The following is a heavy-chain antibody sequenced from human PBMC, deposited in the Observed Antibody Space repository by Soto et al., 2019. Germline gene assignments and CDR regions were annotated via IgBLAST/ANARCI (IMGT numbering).Heavy chain of an antibody. CDR1: GFTFSSYA. V-gene: IGHV3-30-3*01. J-gene: IGHJ6*02. D-gene: IGHD2-2*01. Sequence: GGSLRLSCAASGFTFSSYAMHWVRQAPGKGLEWVAVISYDGSNKYYAGSVKGRFTISRDNSKNTLYLQMNSLRAEDTAVYYCARDLNGCSSTSCYYYYGMDVWGQGTTVTVSS. CDR3: ARDLNGCSSTSCYYYYGMDV. CDR2: ISYDGSNK.